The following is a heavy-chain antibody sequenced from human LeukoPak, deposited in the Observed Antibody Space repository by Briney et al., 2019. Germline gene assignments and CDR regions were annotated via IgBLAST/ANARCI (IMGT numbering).Heavy chain of an antibody. Sequence: GGSLRLSCAVSGFTFTSYWMSWVRQAPGKGLEWVANINEDGSYKYHADSVKGRLTISRDNAKNSLYLQMNSLRAEDTAVYYCARDVTIFGVVIIDYWGQGTLVTVSS. CDR2: INEDGSYK. J-gene: IGHJ4*02. D-gene: IGHD3-3*01. CDR1: GFTFTSYW. CDR3: ARDVTIFGVVIIDY. V-gene: IGHV3-7*01.